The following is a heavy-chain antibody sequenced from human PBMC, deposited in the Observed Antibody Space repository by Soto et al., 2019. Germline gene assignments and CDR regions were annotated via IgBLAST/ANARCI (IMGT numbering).Heavy chain of an antibody. D-gene: IGHD3-10*01. CDR3: ARATFFMVRGVITPPYGMDV. CDR1: GYTFTSYG. CDR2: ISAYNGNT. V-gene: IGHV1-18*01. Sequence: ASVKVSCKASGYTFTSYGISWVRQAPGQGLEWMGWISAYNGNTNYAQKLQGRVTMTTDTSTSTAYMELRSLRSDGTAVYYCARATFFMVRGVITPPYGMDVWGQGTTVTVSS. J-gene: IGHJ6*02.